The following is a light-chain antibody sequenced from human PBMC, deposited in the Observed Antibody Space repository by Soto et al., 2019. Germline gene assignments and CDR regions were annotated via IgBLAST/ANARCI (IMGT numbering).Light chain of an antibody. CDR1: SSDVGSYNR. Sequence: QSALTQPPSVSGSPGQSVTISCTGTSSDVGSYNRVSWYQQPPGTAPKLRIYEVSNRPSGVPDRFSGSKSGNTASLTISGLQPEDEADYYCNSYTSSNTYVFGTGTKLTVL. V-gene: IGLV2-18*02. CDR2: EVS. J-gene: IGLJ1*01. CDR3: NSYTSSNTYV.